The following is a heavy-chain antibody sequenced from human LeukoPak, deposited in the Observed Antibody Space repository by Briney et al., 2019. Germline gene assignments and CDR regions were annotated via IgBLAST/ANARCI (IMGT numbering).Heavy chain of an antibody. CDR3: ARGGGGYYDSSGYYPPFDY. D-gene: IGHD3-22*01. CDR1: GYTFTSYG. Sequence: GASVKVSCQASGYTFTSYGLSWVRQAPGQGPEWMGWISAYNGNINYAQKLQGRVTMTTDTSTSTAYMELRSLRSDDTAVYYCARGGGGYYDSSGYYPPFDYWGQGTLVTVSS. V-gene: IGHV1-18*01. J-gene: IGHJ4*02. CDR2: ISAYNGNI.